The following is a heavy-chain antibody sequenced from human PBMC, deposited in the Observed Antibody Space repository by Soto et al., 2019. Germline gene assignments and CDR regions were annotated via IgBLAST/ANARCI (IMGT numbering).Heavy chain of an antibody. Sequence: SETLSLTCTVSGGSISSGGYYWSWIRQHPGKGLEWIGYIYYSGSTYYNPSLKSRVTISVDTSKNQFSLKLSAVTAADTAVYYSAREVGDYVNYYNYCMDVWGQGTTLAISS. D-gene: IGHD4-17*01. CDR1: GGSISSGGYY. V-gene: IGHV4-31*03. J-gene: IGHJ6*02. CDR2: IYYSGST. CDR3: AREVGDYVNYYNYCMDV.